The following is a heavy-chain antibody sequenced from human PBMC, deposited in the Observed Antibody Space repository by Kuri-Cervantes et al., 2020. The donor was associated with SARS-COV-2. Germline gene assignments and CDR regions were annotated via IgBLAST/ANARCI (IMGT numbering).Heavy chain of an antibody. J-gene: IGHJ6*02. CDR2: ISAYNGNT. CDR1: GYTFTSYG. CDR3: ARAGIGVVVPAADPDYYYYYGMDV. D-gene: IGHD2-2*01. Sequence: ASVKVSCKASGYTFTSYGISWVRQAPGQGLEWMGWISAYNGNTNYAQKFQGRVTITADESTSTAYMELSSLRSEDTAVYYCARAGIGVVVPAADPDYYYYYGMDVWGQGTTVTVSS. V-gene: IGHV1-18*01.